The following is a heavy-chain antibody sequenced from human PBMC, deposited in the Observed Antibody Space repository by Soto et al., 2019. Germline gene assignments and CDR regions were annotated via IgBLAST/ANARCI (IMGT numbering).Heavy chain of an antibody. D-gene: IGHD3-22*01. V-gene: IGHV4-30-2*01. CDR1: GGSISSGGYS. CDR3: ARGVHYYDSSGYLTV. CDR2: IYHSGST. Sequence: LSLTCAVSGGSISSGGYSWSWIRQPPGKGLEWIGYIYHSGSTYYNPSLKSRVTISVDRSKNQFSLKLSSVTAADTAVYYCARGVHYYDSSGYLTVWGQGTTVTVSS. J-gene: IGHJ6*02.